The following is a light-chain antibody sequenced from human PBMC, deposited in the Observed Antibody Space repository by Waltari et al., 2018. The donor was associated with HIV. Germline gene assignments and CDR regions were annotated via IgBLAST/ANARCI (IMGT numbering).Light chain of an antibody. CDR2: LAS. J-gene: IGKJ3*01. CDR3: LQSLHTPRFS. CDR1: QSLLHSHGNNY. Sequence: DIVLTQSPLYLPVTPGESASISCRASQSLLHSHGNNYLDWYVQKPGQSPQLLIYLASHRASGVPERFSGSASGANFTMKISRVEAADVGTYYCLQSLHTPRFSFGPGTKVDI. V-gene: IGKV2-28*01.